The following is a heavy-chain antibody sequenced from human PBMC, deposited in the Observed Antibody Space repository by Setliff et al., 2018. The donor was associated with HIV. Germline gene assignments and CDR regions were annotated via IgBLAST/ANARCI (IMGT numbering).Heavy chain of an antibody. J-gene: IGHJ5*02. CDR2: IYYGST. V-gene: IGHV4-59*08. CDR3: ARRRCSAASCPDNSWNWLDP. Sequence: SETLSLTCAVYGGSFSEYYWNWIRQPPGKALEWIGYIYYGSTHYNPSFEGRVTISVDTSKNQFSLKLRSVTAADTAMYYCARRRCSAASCPDNSWNWLDPWGQGTLVTVSS. CDR1: GGSFSEYY. D-gene: IGHD2-15*01.